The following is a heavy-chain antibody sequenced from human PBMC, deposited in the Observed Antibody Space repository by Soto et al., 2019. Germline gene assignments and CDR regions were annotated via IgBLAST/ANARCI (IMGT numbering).Heavy chain of an antibody. CDR3: ATEMSGAARPGWFDP. Sequence: SVKVSCKVSGYTLTELSMHWVRQAPGKGLEWMGGFDPEDGETIYAQKFQGRVTMTEDTSTDTAHMELSSLRSEDTAVYYCATEMSGAARPGWFDPWGQGTLVTV. D-gene: IGHD6-6*01. J-gene: IGHJ5*02. CDR1: GYTLTELS. CDR2: FDPEDGET. V-gene: IGHV1-24*01.